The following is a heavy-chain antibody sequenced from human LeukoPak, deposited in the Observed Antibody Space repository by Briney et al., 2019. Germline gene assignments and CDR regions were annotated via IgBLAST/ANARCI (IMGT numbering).Heavy chain of an antibody. J-gene: IGHJ3*02. D-gene: IGHD3-9*01. V-gene: IGHV4-34*01. CDR3: ARGGRFDSDYDFDI. Sequence: SETLSLTCAVYGGSFSGYYWGWIRQPPGKGLEWIGEINHSGSTNYNPSLKSRVTISVDTSKNQFSLKLSSVTAADTAVYYCARGGRFDSDYDFDIWGQGTMVTVSS. CDR1: GGSFSGYY. CDR2: INHSGST.